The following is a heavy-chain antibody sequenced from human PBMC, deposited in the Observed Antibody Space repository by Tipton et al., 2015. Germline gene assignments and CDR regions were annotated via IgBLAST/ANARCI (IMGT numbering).Heavy chain of an antibody. J-gene: IGHJ4*02. CDR2: ISYTDGA. D-gene: IGHD3-10*01. CDR1: GGPATSGSYY. V-gene: IGHV4-61*01. Sequence: GLVKPSENLSLTCTVSGGPATSGSYYWSWIRQTPGQGLEWIGYISYTDGAHSNPALKSLVTISVDPSKIQFSLKVNSVTAAGTAVYYCARVPGQELDNWGRGTLVTVSS. CDR3: ARVPGQELDN.